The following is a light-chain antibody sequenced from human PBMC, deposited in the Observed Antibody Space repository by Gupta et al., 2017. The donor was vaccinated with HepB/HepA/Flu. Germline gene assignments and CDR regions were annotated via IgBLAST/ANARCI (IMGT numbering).Light chain of an antibody. Sequence: DIQMTQSPSSLSASVGDRVTITCRASQSISRWLAWYQQKPGKAPSLLIYKATLLQNGVPSRFSDNGSGTEFSLTISSLQPEDVATYYCQHANYSPIIFGRGTMLDIE. CDR2: KAT. J-gene: IGKJ4*01. CDR1: QSISRW. CDR3: QHANYSPII. V-gene: IGKV1-5*03.